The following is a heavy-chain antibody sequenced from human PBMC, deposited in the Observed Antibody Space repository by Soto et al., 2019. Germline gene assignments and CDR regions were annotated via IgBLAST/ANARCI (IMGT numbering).Heavy chain of an antibody. J-gene: IGHJ4*02. Sequence: QVELVESGGGVAQPGRSLRLSCAASGFPFSSYGMHWVRQAPGKGLEWVAAISYDGKFKYYADSAKGRFTISRDNSQNTLYLQMNSLRAEDTALFFCARDRSLLHTASRGCFDYWGRGTLVTVSS. CDR2: ISYDGKFK. D-gene: IGHD2-2*02. CDR3: ARDRSLLHTASRGCFDY. CDR1: GFPFSSYG. V-gene: IGHV3-30*03.